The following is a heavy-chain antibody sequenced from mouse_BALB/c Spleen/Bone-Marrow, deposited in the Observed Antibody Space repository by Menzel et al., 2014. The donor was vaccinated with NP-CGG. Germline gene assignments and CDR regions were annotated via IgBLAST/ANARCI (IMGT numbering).Heavy chain of an antibody. J-gene: IGHJ4*01. CDR2: IDPANGNT. CDR3: AKYGGLRYAMDY. D-gene: IGHD2-4*01. Sequence: VQLQQSGAELVKPGASVKLSCTASGFNIKDTYMHWVKQRPEQGLEWIGRIDPANGNTKYDPKFQGKATITADTSSNTAYLQLSSLTSEDTAVYYCAKYGGLRYAMDYWGQGPSVTVSS. CDR1: GFNIKDTY. V-gene: IGHV14-3*02.